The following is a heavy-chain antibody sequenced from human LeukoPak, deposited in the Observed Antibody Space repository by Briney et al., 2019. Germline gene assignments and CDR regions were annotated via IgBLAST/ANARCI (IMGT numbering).Heavy chain of an antibody. Sequence: KPSETLSLTCTVSGGSISSYYWNWIRQPPGKGLEWIGYIYSSGSTNYNPSLKSRVTISVDKSKNQFSLKLSSVTAADTAVYYCARDLEYSRFQHWGQGTLVTVSS. D-gene: IGHD6-6*01. CDR2: IYSSGST. CDR3: ARDLEYSRFQH. J-gene: IGHJ1*01. V-gene: IGHV4-59*12. CDR1: GGSISSYY.